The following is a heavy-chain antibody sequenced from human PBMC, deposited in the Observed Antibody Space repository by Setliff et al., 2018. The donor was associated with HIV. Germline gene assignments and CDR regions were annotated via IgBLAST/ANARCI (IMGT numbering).Heavy chain of an antibody. J-gene: IGHJ5*02. V-gene: IGHV4-4*08. CDR1: GDFISSYY. CDR3: TRFAWGMNWFDP. Sequence: PSETLSLTCTVSGDFISSYYWNWIRQPPGEGLEWIAYVHSSGTTNYNPSLKSRVTISVATSKNQFSLKLSSVTAADTAVYYCTRFAWGMNWFDPWGQGTLVTVSS. D-gene: IGHD3-16*01. CDR2: VHSSGTT.